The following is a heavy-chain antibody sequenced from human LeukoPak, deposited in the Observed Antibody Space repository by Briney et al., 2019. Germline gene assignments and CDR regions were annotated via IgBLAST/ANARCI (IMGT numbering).Heavy chain of an antibody. D-gene: IGHD2-2*01. J-gene: IGHJ4*02. CDR1: GFTVSTYY. V-gene: IGHV3-53*01. CDR2: IYSGGST. CDR3: AGGLGYCTSTTCLLPFDY. Sequence: PGRCLRLSCAASGFTVSTYYMTWVREAPGKGLECVSVIYSGGSTYYADSVKGRFTVSRDNSKNTLYLQMNTLRAEDTAMYYCAGGLGYCTSTTCLLPFDYWGQGTLVTVSS.